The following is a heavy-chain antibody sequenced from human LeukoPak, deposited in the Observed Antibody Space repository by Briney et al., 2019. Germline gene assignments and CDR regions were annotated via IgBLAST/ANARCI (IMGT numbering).Heavy chain of an antibody. Sequence: PGWSLRLSCAASGFTFSDYYMSWIRQAPGEGLGWVSYISSSGSTIYYADSVKGRFTISRDNAKNSLYLQMNSLRAEDTAVYYCARRIDGLVGATFFDSWGQGTLVTVSS. D-gene: IGHD1-26*01. CDR3: ARRIDGLVGATFFDS. CDR1: GFTFSDYY. J-gene: IGHJ4*02. CDR2: ISSSGSTI. V-gene: IGHV3-11*01.